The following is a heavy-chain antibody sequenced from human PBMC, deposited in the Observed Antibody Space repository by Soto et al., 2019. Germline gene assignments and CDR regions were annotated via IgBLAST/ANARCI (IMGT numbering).Heavy chain of an antibody. CDR3: ARSSPHSGYYAPCDY. Sequence: QLQLQESGPGLVKPSETLSLTCTVSGGSISSSSYYWGWIRQPPGKGLEWIGSIYYSGSTYYNPPLKRRVTISVDTSKNQFSLKLSSVTAADTAVYYCARSSPHSGYYAPCDYWGQGTLVTVSS. CDR1: GGSISSSSYY. D-gene: IGHD3-22*01. V-gene: IGHV4-39*01. CDR2: IYYSGST. J-gene: IGHJ4*02.